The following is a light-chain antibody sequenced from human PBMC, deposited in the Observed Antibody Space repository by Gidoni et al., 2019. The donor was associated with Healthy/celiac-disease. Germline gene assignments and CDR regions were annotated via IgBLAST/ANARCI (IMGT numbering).Light chain of an antibody. J-gene: IGKJ5*01. V-gene: IGKV1-9*01. Sequence: DIQLTQSPSFLSASVGDRVTITCRASQGISSYLAWYQQKPGKAPKLLIYAASTLQSGVPSRFSGSGSGTEFTLTISSLQPEDFATYYCQQLNSYFPGFXQXTRLEIK. CDR1: QGISSY. CDR3: QQLNSYFPG. CDR2: AAS.